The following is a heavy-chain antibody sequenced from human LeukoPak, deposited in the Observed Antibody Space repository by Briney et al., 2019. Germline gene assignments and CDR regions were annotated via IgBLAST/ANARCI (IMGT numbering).Heavy chain of an antibody. Sequence: GGSLRLSCAASGFTFSSYSMNWVRQAPGKGLDWVSSISSSSSYIYYADSVKGRFTISRDNAKNSLYLQMNSLRAEDTAVYYCARDGSGYYLLDYWGQGTLVTVSS. CDR1: GFTFSSYS. CDR3: ARDGSGYYLLDY. J-gene: IGHJ4*02. CDR2: ISSSSSYI. D-gene: IGHD3-22*01. V-gene: IGHV3-21*01.